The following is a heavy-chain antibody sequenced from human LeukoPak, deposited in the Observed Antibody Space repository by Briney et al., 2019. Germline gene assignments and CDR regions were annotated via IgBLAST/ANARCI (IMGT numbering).Heavy chain of an antibody. CDR3: ANPPPDWPAAIRNYYYGMDV. V-gene: IGHV3-23*01. D-gene: IGHD2-2*01. CDR2: ISGSGGST. Sequence: GGSLRLSCAASGFTFSSYAMSWVRQAPGKGLEWVSAISGSGGSTYYADSVKGRFTISRDNSKNTLYLQMNSLRAEDTAVYYCANPPPDWPAAIRNYYYGMDVWGQGTTVTVSS. J-gene: IGHJ6*02. CDR1: GFTFSSYA.